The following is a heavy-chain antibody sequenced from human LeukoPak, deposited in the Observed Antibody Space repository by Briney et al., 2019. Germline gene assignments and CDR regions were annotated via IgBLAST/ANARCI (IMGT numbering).Heavy chain of an antibody. CDR2: ISPNHGIA. CDR1: GGTFSSYS. D-gene: IGHD2-2*01. CDR3: ARDRWSDTSCFGSGYYYYYYGVDV. J-gene: IGHJ6*02. V-gene: IGHV1-69*04. Sequence: SVKVSCKASGGTFSSYSISWVRQAPGQGLEWMGRISPNHGIANYAQKVQGRVTITADKSTSTAYVGLSSLRSEDTAVYYCARDRWSDTSCFGSGYYYYYYGVDVGGQGGTLTVS.